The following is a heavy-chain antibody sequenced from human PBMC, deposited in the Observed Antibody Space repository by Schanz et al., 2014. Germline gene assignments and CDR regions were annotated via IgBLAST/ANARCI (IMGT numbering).Heavy chain of an antibody. Sequence: EVQLLESGGGLVQPGGSLRLSCAASGFGFDDYAMSWVRQAPGQGLEWVSRMIGSGSSVFYADSVKGRFTISRDNLKNTVYLQMNSLRAGDTAVYYCAKDGRLPYYGTGSDFDYWGQGTLVAVSS. D-gene: IGHD3-22*01. CDR1: GFGFDDYA. CDR2: MIGSGSSV. CDR3: AKDGRLPYYGTGSDFDY. V-gene: IGHV3-23*01. J-gene: IGHJ4*02.